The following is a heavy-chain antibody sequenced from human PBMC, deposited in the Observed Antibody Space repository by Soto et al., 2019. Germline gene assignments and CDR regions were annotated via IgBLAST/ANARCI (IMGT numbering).Heavy chain of an antibody. D-gene: IGHD5-12*01. CDR2: ISYDGSNT. CDR1: GFTLRSYG. Sequence: QVQLVESGGGVVQPGRSLRLSCAASGFTLRSYGIHWVRQAPGKGLEWVAVISYDGSNTYYADSVKGRFTISRDNSKNTLFLQMNSLRTDDTGVYYCARDTSRSGYDPYDYWGQGTLVTVSS. V-gene: IGHV3-30*03. J-gene: IGHJ4*02. CDR3: ARDTSRSGYDPYDY.